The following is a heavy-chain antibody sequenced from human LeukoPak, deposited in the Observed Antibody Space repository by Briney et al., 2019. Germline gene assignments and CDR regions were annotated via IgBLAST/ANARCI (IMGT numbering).Heavy chain of an antibody. J-gene: IGHJ1*01. Sequence: PSETLSLTCAHDGAFFSVYYCSWIRQPPGKGLEWIGEINHSGSTNYNPSLKSRVTISGDTSKNQFSLKLSSVTAADTAVYYCARSRSRPTAEYFHHWGQGTPVTVSS. V-gene: IGHV4-34*01. CDR2: INHSGST. CDR1: GAFFSVYY. CDR3: ARSRSRPTAEYFHH.